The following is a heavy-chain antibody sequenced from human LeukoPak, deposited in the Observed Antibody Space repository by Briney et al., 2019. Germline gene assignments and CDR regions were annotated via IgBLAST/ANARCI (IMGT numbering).Heavy chain of an antibody. CDR3: ARGRLVRGATYDY. Sequence: SETLSLTCAVCGGSFSGYYWSWMRQPPGKGLEGVGEINHSGSTNYNPSLKRRVTISVDTSKNQFSLKLSSVTAADTAVYYCARGRLVRGATYDYWGQGTLVTVSS. CDR2: INHSGST. J-gene: IGHJ4*02. V-gene: IGHV4-34*01. D-gene: IGHD3-10*01. CDR1: GGSFSGYY.